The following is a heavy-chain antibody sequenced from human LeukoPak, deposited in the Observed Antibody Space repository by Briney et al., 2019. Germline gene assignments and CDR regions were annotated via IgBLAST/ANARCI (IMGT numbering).Heavy chain of an antibody. CDR3: ATRGSDFWSGFDF. D-gene: IGHD3-3*01. J-gene: IGHJ4*02. CDR2: FDPENAEI. V-gene: IGHV1-24*01. CDR1: GNTLRELP. Sequence: ASVKVSCKLSGNTLRELPIQWVRQAGGKGLEWMAGFDPENAEIVYAQKFQGRVTMTEDTSTNTAYMELTSLTSDDTALYYCATRGSDFWSGFDFWGQGTQVTVSA.